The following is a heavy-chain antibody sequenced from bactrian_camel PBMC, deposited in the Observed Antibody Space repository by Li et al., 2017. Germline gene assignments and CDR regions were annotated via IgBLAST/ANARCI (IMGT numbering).Heavy chain of an antibody. D-gene: IGHD2*01. Sequence: VQLVESGGASVQAGGSLRLSCQASGYTYRIHCMAWFRQVPGKEREGVAVIYRVEGIMNYGDSVKGRFTISQDNAKRTLYLQMNSLKPEDTAMYYCAAAESWRGMCSEGPPADDYRYWGQGTQVTVS. V-gene: IGHV3S31*01. CDR2: IYRVEGIM. CDR1: GYTYRIHC. CDR3: AAAESWRGMCSEGPPADDYRY. J-gene: IGHJ4*01.